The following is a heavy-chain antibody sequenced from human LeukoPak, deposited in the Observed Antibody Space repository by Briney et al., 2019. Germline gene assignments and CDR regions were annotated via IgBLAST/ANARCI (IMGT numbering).Heavy chain of an antibody. J-gene: IGHJ6*02. CDR1: GFTVSSNY. Sequence: GGSLRLSCAASGFTVSSNYMSWVRQAPGKGLGWVSIIYRVGSTFYADSVEGRFTISRDNSKNTLYLQMNSLRVEDTAIYYCARDGGNNSWYGMDVWGQGTTVTVSS. CDR2: IYRVGST. V-gene: IGHV3-66*01. CDR3: ARDGGNNSWYGMDV. D-gene: IGHD4-23*01.